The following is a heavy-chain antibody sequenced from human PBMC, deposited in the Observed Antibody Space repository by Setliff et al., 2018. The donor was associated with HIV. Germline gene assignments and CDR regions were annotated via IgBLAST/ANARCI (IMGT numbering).Heavy chain of an antibody. V-gene: IGHV4-4*09. CDR1: GGSIGVDC. CDR2: IYSNGIT. J-gene: IGHJ4*02. CDR3: ARLPRGPWRWDY. Sequence: SSETLSLTCTVSGGSIGVDCWSWIRQPPGKGLEWIGYIYSNGITRYNPSLKSRVTISLDTSKIEFSLTLKSVTAADTAIYYCARLPRGPWRWDYWGQGMLLTVSS. D-gene: IGHD5-12*01.